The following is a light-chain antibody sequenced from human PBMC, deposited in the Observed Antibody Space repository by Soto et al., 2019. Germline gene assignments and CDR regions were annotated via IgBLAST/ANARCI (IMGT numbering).Light chain of an antibody. J-gene: IGKJ1*01. CDR3: QQYNNWPRT. Sequence: ETVMTQSPATLSVSPGERVTLSCRASQSVNTRLAWYEQKPGQAPRLLIYDAFTRATGAPARFSGSGSGTGFTLSISSLQSEDFAVYYCQQYNNWPRTFGQGTKVEVK. CDR2: DAF. CDR1: QSVNTR. V-gene: IGKV3-15*01.